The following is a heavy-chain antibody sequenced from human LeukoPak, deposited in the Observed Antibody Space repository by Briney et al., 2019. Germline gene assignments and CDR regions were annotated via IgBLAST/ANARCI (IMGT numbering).Heavy chain of an antibody. V-gene: IGHV4-38-2*01. J-gene: IGHJ4*02. Sequence: PSETLSLTCAVSGYSISSGYYWGWIRQPPGKGLEWIGSIYHSGSTYYNPSLKSRVTMSVDTSKNQFSLKLSSVTAADTAVYYCVLAAAGTTSDHWGQGTLVTVSS. CDR3: VLAAAGTTSDH. D-gene: IGHD6-13*01. CDR2: IYHSGST. CDR1: GYSISSGYY.